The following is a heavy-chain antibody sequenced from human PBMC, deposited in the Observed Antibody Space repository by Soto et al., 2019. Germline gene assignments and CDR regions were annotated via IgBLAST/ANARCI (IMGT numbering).Heavy chain of an antibody. CDR3: AREVRMDSSGWYAFDI. V-gene: IGHV3-74*01. D-gene: IGHD6-19*01. J-gene: IGHJ3*02. CDR2: SKSDESST. CDR1: GFTFSSYW. Sequence: GGSLRLSCAASGFTFSSYWMHWVRQAPGKGLVWVSRSKSDESSTSYADSVKGRFTISRDNAKNTLYLQMNSLRAEDTAVYYCAREVRMDSSGWYAFDIWGQGTMVTVSS.